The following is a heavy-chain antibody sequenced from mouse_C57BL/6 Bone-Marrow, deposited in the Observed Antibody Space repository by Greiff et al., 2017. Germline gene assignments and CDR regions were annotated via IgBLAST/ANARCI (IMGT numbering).Heavy chain of an antibody. J-gene: IGHJ4*01. CDR1: GYTFTSYW. Sequence: QVQLQQSGAELVKPGASVKLSCKASGYTFTSYWMHWVKQRPGQGLEWIGMIHPNSGSTNYNEKFKSKATLTVDKSSSTAYMQLSSLTSEDSAVYYCARDGYYGSSPMDYWGQGTSVTVSS. D-gene: IGHD1-1*01. CDR3: ARDGYYGSSPMDY. CDR2: IHPNSGST. V-gene: IGHV1-64*01.